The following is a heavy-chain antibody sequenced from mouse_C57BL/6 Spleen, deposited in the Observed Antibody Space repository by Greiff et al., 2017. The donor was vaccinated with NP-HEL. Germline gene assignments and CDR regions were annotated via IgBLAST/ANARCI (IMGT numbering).Heavy chain of an antibody. V-gene: IGHV1-26*01. J-gene: IGHJ3*01. D-gene: IGHD3-2*02. Sequence: VQLKQSGPELVKPGASVKISCKASGYTFTDYYMNWVKQSHGKSLEWIGDINPNNGGTSYNQKFKGKATLTVDKSSSTAYMELRSLTSEDSAVYYCARSLRQLRLGAYWGQGTLVTVSA. CDR2: INPNNGGT. CDR1: GYTFTDYY. CDR3: ARSLRQLRLGAY.